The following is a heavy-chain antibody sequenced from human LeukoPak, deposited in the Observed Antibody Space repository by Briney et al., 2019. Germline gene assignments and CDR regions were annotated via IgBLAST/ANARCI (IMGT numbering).Heavy chain of an antibody. CDR2: IWFDGRNK. CDR1: GFTFSNYG. CDR3: AKALGGYDC. Sequence: GGSLRLSCAASGFTFSNYGMHWVRQAPGKGLEWVALIWFDGRNKFHADSVKGRFTISRDNSKNTLFLQMNSLRAEDTAVYYCAKALGGYDCWGQGTLVTVSS. J-gene: IGHJ4*02. V-gene: IGHV3-33*06. D-gene: IGHD5-12*01.